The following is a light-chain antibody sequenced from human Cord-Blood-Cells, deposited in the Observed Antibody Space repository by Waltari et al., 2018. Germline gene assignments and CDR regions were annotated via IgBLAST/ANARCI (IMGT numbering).Light chain of an antibody. CDR2: KAS. CDR1: QSISSW. Sequence: DIQMTQSPSTLPPTVGDRVTITCRASQSISSWLAWYQQKPGKAPKLRIYKASSLESGVPSRFSGSGSGTEFTLTISSLQPDDFATYYCQQYNSYSPTFGQGTKVEIK. V-gene: IGKV1-5*03. CDR3: QQYNSYSPT. J-gene: IGKJ1*01.